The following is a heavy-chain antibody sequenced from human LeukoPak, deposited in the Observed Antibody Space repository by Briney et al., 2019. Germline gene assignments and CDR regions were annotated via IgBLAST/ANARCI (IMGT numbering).Heavy chain of an antibody. CDR3: ARDNSVGDIAWWFDP. J-gene: IGHJ5*02. V-gene: IGHV1-46*01. Sequence: ASVKASCKASGSSFTSHYMHWVRQAPGQGLEWMGLINPSGSSTLYAQKFQGRVTMTRDMSTTTDYMELSSLRSEDTAVYYCARDNSVGDIAWWFDPWGQGTLVTVSS. CDR2: INPSGSST. D-gene: IGHD3-16*02. CDR1: GSSFTSHY.